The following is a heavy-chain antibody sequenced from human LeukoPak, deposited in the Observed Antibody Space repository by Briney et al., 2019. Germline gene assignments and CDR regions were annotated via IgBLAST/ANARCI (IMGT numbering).Heavy chain of an antibody. CDR1: GGSLSGFY. Sequence: SETLSLTCGVYGGSLSGFYWNWIRQHPGKGLEGIGEMNPSGRTTYNPSLKSRVSMSLDTSKNQFSLKLSSVTAADTAVYYCARGLKPYCTNGVCYTGDFWGQGTLVTVSP. CDR3: ARGLKPYCTNGVCYTGDF. V-gene: IGHV4-34*01. J-gene: IGHJ4*02. D-gene: IGHD2-8*01. CDR2: MNPSGRT.